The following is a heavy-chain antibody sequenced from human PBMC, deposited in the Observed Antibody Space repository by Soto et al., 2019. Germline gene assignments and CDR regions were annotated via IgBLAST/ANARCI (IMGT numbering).Heavy chain of an antibody. CDR1: GGSFRSYL. CDR2: IIPIFGTP. CDR3: GTGMRYVTVMG. D-gene: IGHD1-20*01. Sequence: QVQLVQSGAEVKKPGSSVKVSCKASGGSFRSYLISWVRQAPGQGLEWLRGIIPIFGTPKHAQKFQDRVTITADESTATVYMELSTLRHDDTAVYYCGTGMRYVTVMGWGQGTLVTVSS. J-gene: IGHJ4*02. V-gene: IGHV1-69*12.